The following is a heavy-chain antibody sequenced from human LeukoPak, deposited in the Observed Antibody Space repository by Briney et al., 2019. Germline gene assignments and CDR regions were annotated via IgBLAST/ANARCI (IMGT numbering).Heavy chain of an antibody. CDR2: IYYSGST. CDR3: ARDGTTVTTYYY. Sequence: SETLSLTCTVSGGSISSYYWSWIRQPPGKGLEWIGYIYYSGSTNYNPSLKSRVTISVDTSKNQFSLKLSSVTAADTAVYYCARDGTTVTTYYYWGQGTLVTVSS. CDR1: GGSISSYY. V-gene: IGHV4-59*01. D-gene: IGHD4-17*01. J-gene: IGHJ4*02.